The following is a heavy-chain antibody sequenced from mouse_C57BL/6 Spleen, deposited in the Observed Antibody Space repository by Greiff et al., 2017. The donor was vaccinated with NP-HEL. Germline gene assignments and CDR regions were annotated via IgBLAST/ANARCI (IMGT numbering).Heavy chain of an antibody. Sequence: VQLVESGPELVKPGASVKISCKASGYAFSSSWMNWVKQRPGKGLEWIGRIYPGDGDTNYNGKFKGKATLTAAKSSSTAYMQLSSLTSEDSAVYFCARYSSGYYFDYWGQGTTLTVSS. J-gene: IGHJ2*01. CDR1: GYAFSSSW. V-gene: IGHV1-82*01. D-gene: IGHD3-2*02. CDR3: ARYSSGYYFDY. CDR2: IYPGDGDT.